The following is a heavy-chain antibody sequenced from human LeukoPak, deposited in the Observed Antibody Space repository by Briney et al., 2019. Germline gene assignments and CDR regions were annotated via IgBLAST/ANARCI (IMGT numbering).Heavy chain of an antibody. J-gene: IGHJ4*02. D-gene: IGHD6-13*01. CDR1: GYTFTDSY. CDR3: ATARGSRGIFDC. Sequence: ASVKVSCKVSGYTFTDSYMHWVQQAPGKGLEWMGLVDPEDGETLFAEKFQGRVIITADTSTETAYMELSALTSEDTATYYCATARGSRGIFDCWGQGSLVTVSS. CDR2: VDPEDGET. V-gene: IGHV1-69-2*01.